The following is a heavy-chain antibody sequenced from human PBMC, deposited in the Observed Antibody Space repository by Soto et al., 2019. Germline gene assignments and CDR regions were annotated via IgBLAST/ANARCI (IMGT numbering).Heavy chain of an antibody. Sequence: EVQLVESGGGLVQPGGSLRLSCAASGFTFSSYWMHWVRQAPGKGLVWISRIKADGSSYYADSVRGQFTISRDNAKNTLYLQMNSLRDEDTAVYYCARGIRNYYGTDVWGQGTTVSVSS. CDR2: IKADGSS. CDR3: ARGIRNYYGTDV. V-gene: IGHV3-74*01. J-gene: IGHJ6*02. CDR1: GFTFSSYW. D-gene: IGHD5-18*01.